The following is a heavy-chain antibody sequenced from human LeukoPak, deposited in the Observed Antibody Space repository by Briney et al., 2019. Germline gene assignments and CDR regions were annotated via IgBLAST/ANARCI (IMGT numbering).Heavy chain of an antibody. D-gene: IGHD3-3*01. CDR1: GYTLTELS. CDR2: FDPEDGET. CDR3: AAGYYDFWSGYYRAFDI. Sequence: ASVKVSCKVSGYTLTELSMHWVRQAPGKGLEWMGGFDPEDGETIYAQKFQGRVTMTEDTSTDTAYMELSSLRSEDTAVYYCAAGYYDFWSGYYRAFDIWGQGTMVTVSS. J-gene: IGHJ3*02. V-gene: IGHV1-24*01.